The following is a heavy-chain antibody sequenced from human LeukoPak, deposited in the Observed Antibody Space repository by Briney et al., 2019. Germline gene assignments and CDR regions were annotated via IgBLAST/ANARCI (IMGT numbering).Heavy chain of an antibody. J-gene: IGHJ4*02. V-gene: IGHV1-58*02. D-gene: IGHD3-10*01. CDR1: GFTFTSSA. CDR3: AAFPITMVRGVTAFDY. Sequence: SVKVSCKASGFTFTSSAMQRVRQARGQRLEWIGWIVVGSGNTNYAQKFQERVTITRDMSTSTAYMELSSLRSEDTAVYYCAAFPITMVRGVTAFDYWGQGTLVTVSS. CDR2: IVVGSGNT.